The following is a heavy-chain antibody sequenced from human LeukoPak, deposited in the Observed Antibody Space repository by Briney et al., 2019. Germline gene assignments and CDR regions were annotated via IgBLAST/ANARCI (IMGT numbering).Heavy chain of an antibody. D-gene: IGHD6-19*01. CDR2: INPDGSET. CDR1: GFTFSWSW. Sequence: PGGSLRLSCATSGFTFSWSWMSWVRQAPGKGLDWVANINPDGSETNYMDSVKRRFTIARDNAMNSLYLQMNSLSAEDTSLYYCVRGGGSGNHFASWGQGALVTVSS. V-gene: IGHV3-7*01. J-gene: IGHJ4*02. CDR3: VRGGGSGNHFAS.